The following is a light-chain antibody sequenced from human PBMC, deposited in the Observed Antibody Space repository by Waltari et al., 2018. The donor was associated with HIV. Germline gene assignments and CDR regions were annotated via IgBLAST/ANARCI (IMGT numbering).Light chain of an antibody. CDR3: QVWDPSSDHVV. CDR2: DDS. Sequence: SYVLPQPPSVSVAPGQTARITCGGNDIETKNVHWYQQKPGQAPVLVVYDDSDRPSGIPERFSGSNSGNTATLTITRVEAGDEADYYCQVWDPSSDHVVFGGGTKLTVL. CDR1: DIETKN. J-gene: IGLJ2*01. V-gene: IGLV3-21*02.